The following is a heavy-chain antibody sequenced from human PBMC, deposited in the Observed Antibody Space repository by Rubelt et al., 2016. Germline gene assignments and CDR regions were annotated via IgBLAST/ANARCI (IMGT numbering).Heavy chain of an antibody. CDR1: GGSFSGYY. V-gene: IGHV4-34*01. CDR3: ARLGGRITIFGVVTFPFDP. D-gene: IGHD3-3*01. Sequence: QVQLQQWGAGLLKPSETLSLTCAVYGGSFSGYYWSWIRQPPGKGLEWIGEINHSGSTNYNPSLKSRVTISVDTSKNQFSLKLSSVTAADTAVYYCARLGGRITIFGVVTFPFDPWGQGTLVTVSS. J-gene: IGHJ5*02. CDR2: INHSGST.